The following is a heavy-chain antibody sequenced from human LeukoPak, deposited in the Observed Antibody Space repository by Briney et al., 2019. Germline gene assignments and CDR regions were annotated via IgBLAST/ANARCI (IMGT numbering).Heavy chain of an antibody. V-gene: IGHV3-23*01. CDR1: GFTFSSYA. J-gene: IGHJ4*02. D-gene: IGHD3-10*01. CDR3: AICLLRGVYHY. CDR2: ISADGSGT. Sequence: GGSLRLSSAASGFTFSSYAMSWVRQAPGKGLEWVSSISADGSGTYYADSVKGRFTISRDNFKNTLYLQMNSLRADDTAVYYCAICLLRGVYHYWGQGTLVTVSS.